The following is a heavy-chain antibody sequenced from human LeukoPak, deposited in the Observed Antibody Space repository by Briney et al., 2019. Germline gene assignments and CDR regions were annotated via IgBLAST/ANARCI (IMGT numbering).Heavy chain of an antibody. CDR1: GFIFSYYA. J-gene: IGHJ4*02. Sequence: PGGSLRLSCTASGFIFSYYAMHWVRQAPGKGLEWVAIISYDGTDENFADSVEGRFTISRDNSMNTLSLQMNSLRPEDTAVYFCARGGRVSGTKYALEYWGQGTLVTVSS. D-gene: IGHD1-7*01. CDR2: ISYDGTDE. V-gene: IGHV3-30*01. CDR3: ARGGRVSGTKYALEY.